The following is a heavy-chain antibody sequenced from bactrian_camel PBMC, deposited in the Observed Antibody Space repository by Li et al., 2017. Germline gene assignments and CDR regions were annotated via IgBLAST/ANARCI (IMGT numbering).Heavy chain of an antibody. D-gene: IGHD2*01. V-gene: IGHV3S26*01. J-gene: IGHJ4*01. Sequence: HVQLVESGGGSVQPGGSLRLSCAARGYTYDTYCMGWFRQSPGKEREGIAVIDSDGDTAYTDSMKGRFTISVDNAKNTVYLQTNSLKPADTAVYYGVRDQHSDFVGRSYNFNYWGQGTQVTVS. CDR1: GYTYDTYC. CDR2: IDSDGDT. CDR3: VRDQHSDFVGRSYNFNY.